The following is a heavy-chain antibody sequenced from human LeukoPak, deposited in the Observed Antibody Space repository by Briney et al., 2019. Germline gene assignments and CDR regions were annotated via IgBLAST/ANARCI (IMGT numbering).Heavy chain of an antibody. CDR2: VRSKAYGGTT. Sequence: GGSLRLSCTASGFTFGDYAMSWFRQAPGKGLEWVGFVRSKAYGGTTEYAASVKGRFTISRDDSKSIAYLQMNSLKTEDTAVYYCTREGGIAAYNWFDPWGQGTLVTVSS. CDR1: GFTFGDYA. D-gene: IGHD6-13*01. V-gene: IGHV3-49*03. J-gene: IGHJ5*02. CDR3: TREGGIAAYNWFDP.